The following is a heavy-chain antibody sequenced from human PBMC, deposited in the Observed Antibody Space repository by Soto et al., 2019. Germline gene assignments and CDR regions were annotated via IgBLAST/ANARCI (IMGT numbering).Heavy chain of an antibody. CDR2: MYNTGST. Sequence: SETLTLTCTVSGGSISSYYWSWIRQPPGKGLAWIGYMYNTGSTIYNPSLKSRVTISVDTSKNQFSLKLNSVTAADTAVYYCARDLWGYCGADCYPLDVWGQGTTVTVSS. V-gene: IGHV4-59*01. D-gene: IGHD2-21*02. J-gene: IGHJ6*02. CDR3: ARDLWGYCGADCYPLDV. CDR1: GGSISSYY.